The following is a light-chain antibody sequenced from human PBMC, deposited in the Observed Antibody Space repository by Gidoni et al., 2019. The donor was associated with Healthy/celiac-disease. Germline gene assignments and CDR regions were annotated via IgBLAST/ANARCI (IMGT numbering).Light chain of an antibody. J-gene: IGKJ4*01. V-gene: IGKV1-5*01. CDR3: QQYNSYSPLT. Sequence: DIQLTHYPSTLSASVGDRVTITCRASQSISSWLAWYQQKPGKAPKLLIYDASSLESGVPSRFSGSGSGTEFTLTISSLQPDDFATYYCQQYNSYSPLTFGGXTKVEIK. CDR1: QSISSW. CDR2: DAS.